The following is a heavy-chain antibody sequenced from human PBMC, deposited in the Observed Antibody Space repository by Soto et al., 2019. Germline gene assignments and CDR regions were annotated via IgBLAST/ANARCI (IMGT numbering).Heavy chain of an antibody. CDR2: ISGGGGNT. CDR3: AKGGYDSSGHSLYQFDS. Sequence: GGSLRLSCAASGPTLSSCAMRWVRQAPGKGLEWVSTISGGGGNTYYADSVKGRFTISRDNSKSTLYLQMNSLRAEDTAVYYCAKGGYDSSGHSLYQFDSWGQGTLVTVSS. J-gene: IGHJ4*02. D-gene: IGHD3-22*01. CDR1: GPTLSSCA. V-gene: IGHV3-23*01.